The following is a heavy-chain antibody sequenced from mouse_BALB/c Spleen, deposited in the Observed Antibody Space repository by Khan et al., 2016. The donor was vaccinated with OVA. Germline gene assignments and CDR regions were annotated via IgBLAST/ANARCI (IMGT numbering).Heavy chain of an antibody. CDR1: GFTFSRFG. J-gene: IGHJ2*01. Sequence: EVELVESGGGLVQPGGSRKLSCAASGFTFSRFGMHWVRQAPEKGLEWVAYISSGSSTIYYADTVKGRFTISRDNPKNTLFLQMTSLRSEDTAMYYCPRDSNFDYWGQGTTLTVSS. CDR2: ISSGSSTI. CDR3: PRDSNFDY. V-gene: IGHV5-17*02.